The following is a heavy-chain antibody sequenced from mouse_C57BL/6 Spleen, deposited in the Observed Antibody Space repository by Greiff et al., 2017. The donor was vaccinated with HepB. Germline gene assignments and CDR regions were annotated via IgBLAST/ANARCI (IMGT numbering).Heavy chain of an antibody. CDR1: GYTFTSYW. CDR3: ARDRITTVVATDYYAMDY. Sequence: QVQLQQSGAELVKPGASVKLSCKASGYTFTSYWMHWVKQRPGRGLEWIGRIDPNSGGTKYNEKFKSKATLTVDKPSSTAYMQLSSLTSEDSAVYYCARDRITTVVATDYYAMDYWGQGTSVTVSS. CDR2: IDPNSGGT. J-gene: IGHJ4*01. D-gene: IGHD1-1*01. V-gene: IGHV1-72*01.